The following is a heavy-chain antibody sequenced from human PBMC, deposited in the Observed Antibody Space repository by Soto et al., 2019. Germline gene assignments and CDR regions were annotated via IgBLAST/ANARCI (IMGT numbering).Heavy chain of an antibody. Sequence: QVQLVQSGAEVKKPGSSVKVSCKASGGTFSSYAITWVRQAPGQGLEWMGGIITIFGTANYAQKFQGSVTITADESTSTAYMELSSLRSEDTAVYYCARPYDDSSGFDPWGQGTLVTVSS. D-gene: IGHD3-22*01. CDR1: GGTFSSYA. CDR2: IITIFGTA. J-gene: IGHJ5*02. V-gene: IGHV1-69*01. CDR3: ARPYDDSSGFDP.